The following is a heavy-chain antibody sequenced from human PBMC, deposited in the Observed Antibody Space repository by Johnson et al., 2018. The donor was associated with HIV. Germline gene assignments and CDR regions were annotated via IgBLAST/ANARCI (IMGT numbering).Heavy chain of an antibody. CDR2: ISWNSHMI. CDR3: ARGYYDSSGYSPVAGAFDI. V-gene: IGHV3-9*01. CDR1: GFNFDDYA. Sequence: EVQLVESGGGLVQPGRSLRLSCAASGFNFDDYAMHWVRQAPRKGPEWVSGISWNSHMIGHGEAVKGRFTISRDNARNSLYLQMDSLRAEDTALYYCARGYYDSSGYSPVAGAFDIWGQGTMVTVSS. D-gene: IGHD3-22*01. J-gene: IGHJ3*02.